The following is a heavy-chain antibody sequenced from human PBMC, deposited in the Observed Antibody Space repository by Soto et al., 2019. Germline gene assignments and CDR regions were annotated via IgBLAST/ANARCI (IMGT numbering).Heavy chain of an antibody. J-gene: IGHJ6*02. V-gene: IGHV3-15*07. Sequence: GGSLRLSCAASGFTFSNAWMNWVRQAPGKGLEWVGRIKSKTDGGTTDYAAPAKGRFTISRDDSKNTLYLQMNSLKTEDTAVYYCTTGGYDFWSGYYPYPYYYYGMDVWGQGTTVTVSS. CDR2: IKSKTDGGTT. D-gene: IGHD3-3*01. CDR3: TTGGYDFWSGYYPYPYYYYGMDV. CDR1: GFTFSNAW.